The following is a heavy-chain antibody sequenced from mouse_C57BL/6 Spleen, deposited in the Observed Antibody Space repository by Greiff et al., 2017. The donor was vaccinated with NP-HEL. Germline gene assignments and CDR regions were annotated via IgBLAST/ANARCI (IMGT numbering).Heavy chain of an antibody. CDR2: IDPSDSYT. CDR3: ARLGYGSSYDAMDY. Sequence: QVQLQQPEAELVMPGASVKLSCKASGYTFTSYWMHWVKQRPGQGLEWIGEIDPSDSYTNYNQKFKGKSTLTVDKSSSTAYMQLSSLTSEDSAVYYCARLGYGSSYDAMDYWGQGTSVTVSS. D-gene: IGHD1-1*01. J-gene: IGHJ4*01. CDR1: GYTFTSYW. V-gene: IGHV1-69*01.